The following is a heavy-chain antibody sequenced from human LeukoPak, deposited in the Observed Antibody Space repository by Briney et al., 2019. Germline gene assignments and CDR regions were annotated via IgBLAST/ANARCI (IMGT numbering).Heavy chain of an antibody. V-gene: IGHV4-61*02. D-gene: IGHD2-21*01. J-gene: IGHJ4*02. CDR2: IYTSGST. CDR1: GGSISSGSYY. Sequence: SQTLSLTCTVSGGSISSGSYYWSWIRQPAGKGLEWIGRIYTSGSTNYNPSLKSRVTISVDTSKNQFSLKLSSVTAADTAVYYCVRDWGGTFLFDSWGQGTLVTVSS. CDR3: VRDWGGTFLFDS.